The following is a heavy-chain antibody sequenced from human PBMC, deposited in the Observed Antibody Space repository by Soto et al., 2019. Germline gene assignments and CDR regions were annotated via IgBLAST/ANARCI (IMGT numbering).Heavy chain of an antibody. CDR2: IIPILGIA. CDR1: GGTFSSYT. D-gene: IGHD2-15*01. J-gene: IGHJ4*02. Sequence: SVKVSCKASGGTFSSYTISWVRQAPGQGLEWMGRIIPILGIANYAQKFQGRVTITADKSTSTAYMELSSLRSEDTAVYYRARVVSLGIVDYWGQGTLVTVSS. CDR3: ARVVSLGIVDY. V-gene: IGHV1-69*02.